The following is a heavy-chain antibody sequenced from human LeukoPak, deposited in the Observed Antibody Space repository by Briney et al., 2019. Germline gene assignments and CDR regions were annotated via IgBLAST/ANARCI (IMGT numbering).Heavy chain of an antibody. CDR2: IYYSGST. V-gene: IGHV4-39*01. Sequence: PSETLSLTCTVSGGSISSSSYYWGWIRQPPGKGLEWIGSIYYSGSTYYNPSLKSRVTISVDTSKNQFSLKLSSVTAADTAMYYCARQTVRYYDILTGFDYWGQGTLVTVSS. D-gene: IGHD3-9*01. J-gene: IGHJ4*02. CDR3: ARQTVRYYDILTGFDY. CDR1: GGSISSSSYY.